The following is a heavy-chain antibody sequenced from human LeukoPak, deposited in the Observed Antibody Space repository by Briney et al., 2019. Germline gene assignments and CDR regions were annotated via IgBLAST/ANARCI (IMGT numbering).Heavy chain of an antibody. D-gene: IGHD3-9*01. CDR2: IYSGGST. CDR1: GFTVSSNY. Sequence: GGSLRLSCAASGFTVSSNYMSWVRQAPGKGLEWVSVIYSGGSTYYADSVKGRFTISRDNSKNTLYLQMNSLRAEDTAVYYCARNYYDILTEEGGWFDPWGQGTLVTVSS. J-gene: IGHJ5*02. V-gene: IGHV3-53*01. CDR3: ARNYYDILTEEGGWFDP.